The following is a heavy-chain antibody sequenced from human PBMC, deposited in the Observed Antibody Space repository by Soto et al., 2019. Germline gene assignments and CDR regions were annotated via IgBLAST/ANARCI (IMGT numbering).Heavy chain of an antibody. CDR2: INGRGDRT. Sequence: QLMELGGGLVKAGGSLRLSCAASGFPSDTYDMSWVRQAPGKGLEWVSGINGRGDRTFVADSVKGRFSISRDSSKDTVYLQMSSLRPEDTAVYYCATEGWGGSYEPYFDYWGQGTVVTVSS. CDR3: ATEGWGGSYEPYFDY. D-gene: IGHD1-26*01. CDR1: GFPSDTYD. V-gene: IGHV3-23*01. J-gene: IGHJ4*02.